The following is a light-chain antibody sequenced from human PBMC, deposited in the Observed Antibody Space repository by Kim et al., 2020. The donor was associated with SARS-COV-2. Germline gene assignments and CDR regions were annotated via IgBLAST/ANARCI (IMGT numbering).Light chain of an antibody. CDR1: QGVDSS. J-gene: IGKJ1*01. CDR3: QQYGSSPWT. CDR2: GAS. Sequence: WFPGERATRSCRASQGVDSSLAWYQQRPGQAPTLLTDGASRRATGIPDRFSGSGSGTDFTLTISRLEPEDFAVYYCQQYGSSPWTFGQGTKVDIK. V-gene: IGKV3-20*01.